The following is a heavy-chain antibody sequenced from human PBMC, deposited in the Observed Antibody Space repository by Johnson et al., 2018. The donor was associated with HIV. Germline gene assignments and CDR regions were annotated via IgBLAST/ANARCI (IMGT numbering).Heavy chain of an antibody. Sequence: QVQLVESGGGVVQPGRSLRLSCATSGFTFSNYGMHWVRQAPGKGLEWVAVTWFDGINKYYSDSVKGRFTISRDNSKNTLYLQMNSLRAEDTAVYYCAKGAVATAAGGVALDIWGPGTMVTVSS. J-gene: IGHJ3*02. CDR1: GFTFSNYG. CDR2: TWFDGINK. V-gene: IGHV3-33*06. CDR3: AKGAVATAAGGVALDI. D-gene: IGHD6-13*01.